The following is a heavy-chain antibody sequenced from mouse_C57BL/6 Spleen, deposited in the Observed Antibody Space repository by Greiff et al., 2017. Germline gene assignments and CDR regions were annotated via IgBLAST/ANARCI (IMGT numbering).Heavy chain of an antibody. CDR3: ARSPYGSFAY. Sequence: VQLQQSGAELARPGASVKMSCKASGYTFTSYTMHWVKQRPGQGLEWIGDINPSSGYTKYNQKFKDKATLTADKSSSTAYMQLGSLTSEDSAVYYCARSPYGSFAYWGQGTLVTVSA. CDR2: INPSSGYT. D-gene: IGHD2-2*01. CDR1: GYTFTSYT. J-gene: IGHJ3*01. V-gene: IGHV1-4*01.